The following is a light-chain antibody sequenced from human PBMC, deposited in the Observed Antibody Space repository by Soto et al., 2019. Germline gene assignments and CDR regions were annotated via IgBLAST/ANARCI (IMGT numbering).Light chain of an antibody. Sequence: QSALTQPPSASGSPGQSVTISCTGTKNDIGVYDFVSWYQHPPGKAPRLIIYEVVQRPSGVPDRFSGSKSGNTASLTVSGLQVADEADYFCKSYAGRNAYVFGSGTKVTVL. J-gene: IGLJ1*01. V-gene: IGLV2-8*01. CDR1: KNDIGVYDF. CDR2: EVV. CDR3: KSYAGRNAYV.